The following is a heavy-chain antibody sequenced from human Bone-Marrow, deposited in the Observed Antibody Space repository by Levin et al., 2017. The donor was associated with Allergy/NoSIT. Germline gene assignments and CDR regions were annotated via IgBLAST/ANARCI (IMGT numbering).Heavy chain of an antibody. Sequence: PGGSLRLSCTASGFTFGDYAMSWFRQAPGKGLEWVGFIRSKAYGGTTEYAVSVKGRFTISRDDSKSIAYLQMNSLKTEDTAVYYCTRFPLRYFDWVPLDWFDPWGQGTLVTVSS. J-gene: IGHJ5*02. CDR3: TRFPLRYFDWVPLDWFDP. V-gene: IGHV3-49*03. CDR2: IRSKAYGGTT. CDR1: GFTFGDYA. D-gene: IGHD3-9*01.